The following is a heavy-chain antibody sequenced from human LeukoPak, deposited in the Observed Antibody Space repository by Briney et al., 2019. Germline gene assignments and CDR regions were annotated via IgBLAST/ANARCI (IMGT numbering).Heavy chain of an antibody. CDR1: GGSFSGYY. CDR3: ARECSGGSCLDY. Sequence: PSETLSLTCAVYGGSFSGYYWSWIRQPPGKGLEWIGEINHSGRTNYNPSLKSRVTISVDTSKNQFSLKLSSVTAAGTAVYYCARECSGGSCLDYWGQGTLVTVSS. V-gene: IGHV4-34*01. CDR2: INHSGRT. J-gene: IGHJ4*02. D-gene: IGHD2-15*01.